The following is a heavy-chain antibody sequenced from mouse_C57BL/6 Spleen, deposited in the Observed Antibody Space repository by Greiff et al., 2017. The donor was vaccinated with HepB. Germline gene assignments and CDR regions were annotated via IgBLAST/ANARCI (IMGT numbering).Heavy chain of an antibody. V-gene: IGHV1-15*01. CDR2: IDPETGGT. J-gene: IGHJ2*01. CDR3: TRSVSGGYYGDY. Sequence: VQRVESGAELVRPGASVTLSCKASGYTFTDYEMHWVKQTPVHGLEWIGAIDPETGGTAYNQKFKGKAILTADKSSSTAYMELRSLTSEDSAVYYCTRSVSGGYYGDYWGQGTTLTVSS. D-gene: IGHD1-1*01. CDR1: GYTFTDYE.